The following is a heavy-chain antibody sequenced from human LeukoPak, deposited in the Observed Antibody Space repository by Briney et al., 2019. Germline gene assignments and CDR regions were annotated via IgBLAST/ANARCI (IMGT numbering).Heavy chain of an antibody. J-gene: IGHJ4*02. CDR1: GFTVSSNY. CDR2: IYSGGST. Sequence: PGGSLRLSCAASGFTVSSNYMSWVRQAPGKGLEWVSVIYSGGSTYYADSVKGRFTISRDNSKNTLYLQMNSLRAEDTAVYFCSRDRGSGYVPFDLCGQGILVTVSS. D-gene: IGHD5-12*01. CDR3: SRDRGSGYVPFDL. V-gene: IGHV3-66*01.